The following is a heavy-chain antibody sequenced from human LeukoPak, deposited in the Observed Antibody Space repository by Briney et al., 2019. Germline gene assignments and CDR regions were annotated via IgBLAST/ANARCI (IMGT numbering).Heavy chain of an antibody. CDR3: ARDRSPKGGSSWSRRGYYYYGMDV. CDR2: IYSSGST. D-gene: IGHD6-13*01. CDR1: GGSISSYY. V-gene: IGHV4-59*01. J-gene: IGHJ6*02. Sequence: SETLSLTCTVSGGSISSYYWSWIRQPPGKGLEWIGYIYSSGSTNYKPSLKSRVTISVDTSKNQFSLKLSSVTAADTAVYYCARDRSPKGGSSWSRRGYYYYGMDVWGQGTTVTVSS.